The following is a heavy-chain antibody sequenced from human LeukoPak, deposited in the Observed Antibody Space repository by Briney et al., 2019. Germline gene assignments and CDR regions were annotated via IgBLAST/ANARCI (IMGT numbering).Heavy chain of an antibody. Sequence: GGSLRLSCAASGFTFDDYAMHWVRQAPGKGLEWVSGISWNSGSIGYADSVKGRFTISRDNAKNSLYLQMNSLRAEDTALYYCAKESNPYYYDSSGLFDYWGQGTLVTVSS. CDR1: GFTFDDYA. V-gene: IGHV3-9*01. D-gene: IGHD3-22*01. J-gene: IGHJ4*02. CDR3: AKESNPYYYDSSGLFDY. CDR2: ISWNSGSI.